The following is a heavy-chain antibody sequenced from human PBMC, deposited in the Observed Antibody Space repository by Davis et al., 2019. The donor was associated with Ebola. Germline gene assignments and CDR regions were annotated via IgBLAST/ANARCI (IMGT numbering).Heavy chain of an antibody. J-gene: IGHJ4*02. D-gene: IGHD3-10*01. Sequence: MPSETLFLTCAVSGGSISSGTYSWNWIRQPPGKSLEYIGYIYHTGSTYYNPSLTSRATISVDTSKNQFSLRLTSVTAADTAVYYCARGPHYYASGSYYDYWGQGSLVTVSS. CDR1: GGSISSGTYS. V-gene: IGHV4-30-2*01. CDR3: ARGPHYYASGSYYDY. CDR2: IYHTGST.